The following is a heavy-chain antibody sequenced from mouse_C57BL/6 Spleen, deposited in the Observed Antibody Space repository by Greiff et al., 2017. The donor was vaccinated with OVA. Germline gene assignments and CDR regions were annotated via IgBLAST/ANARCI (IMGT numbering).Heavy chain of an antibody. CDR3: AGDYSNYNYFDY. Sequence: QVHVKQSGAELVKPGASVKLSCKASGYTFTEYTIHWVKQRSGQGLEWIGWFYPGSGSIKYNEKFKDKATLTADKSSSTVYMELSRLTSEDSAVYFCAGDYSNYNYFDYWGQGTTLTVSS. CDR2: FYPGSGSI. V-gene: IGHV1-62-2*01. CDR1: GYTFTEYT. D-gene: IGHD2-5*01. J-gene: IGHJ2*01.